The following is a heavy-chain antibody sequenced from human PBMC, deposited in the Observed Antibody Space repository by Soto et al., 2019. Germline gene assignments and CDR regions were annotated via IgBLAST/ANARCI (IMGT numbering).Heavy chain of an antibody. V-gene: IGHV4-30-4*01. CDR2: IYYSGST. CDR3: ARGPCGGDCPSDY. J-gene: IGHJ4*02. D-gene: IGHD2-21*02. Sequence: QVQLQESGPGLVKPSQTLSLTCTVSGGSISSGDYYWSWIRQPPGKGLEWIGYIYYSGSTYYNPSLKSRVTISVDTSKHQFSLKLSSVTAADTAVYYCARGPCGGDCPSDYWGQGTLVTVSS. CDR1: GGSISSGDYY.